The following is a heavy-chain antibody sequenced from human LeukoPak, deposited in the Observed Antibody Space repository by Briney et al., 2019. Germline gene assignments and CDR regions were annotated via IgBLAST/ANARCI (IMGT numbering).Heavy chain of an antibody. Sequence: PSETLSLTCTVSGGSISSNGYYWAWFRQPPGKGLEWIGSIYYSGSTYYNPSLKSRVTISVDTSKNQFSLKLSSVTAADTAVYYCARTRYYYNSRSYGAPYYFDYWGQGTLVTVSS. J-gene: IGHJ4*02. D-gene: IGHD3-10*01. CDR3: ARTRYYYNSRSYGAPYYFDY. CDR1: GGSISSNGYY. V-gene: IGHV4-39*01. CDR2: IYYSGST.